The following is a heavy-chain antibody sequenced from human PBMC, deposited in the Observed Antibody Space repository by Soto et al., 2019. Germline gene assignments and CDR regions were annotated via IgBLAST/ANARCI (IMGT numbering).Heavy chain of an antibody. D-gene: IGHD3-10*01. CDR1: GGSISSYY. CDR2: IYYSGST. CDR3: ARERRVYGSGTGYYYYGMDV. V-gene: IGHV4-59*01. Sequence: SETLSLTCTVSGGSISSYYWSWIRQPPGKGLEWIGYIYYSGSTNYNPSLKSRVTISVDTSKNQFSLKLSSVTAADTAVHYCARERRVYGSGTGYYYYGMDVWGQGTTVTVSS. J-gene: IGHJ6*02.